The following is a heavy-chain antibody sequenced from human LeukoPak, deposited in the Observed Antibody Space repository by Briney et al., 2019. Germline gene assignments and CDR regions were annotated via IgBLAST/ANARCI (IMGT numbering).Heavy chain of an antibody. CDR1: GFTFSRYA. J-gene: IGHJ3*02. D-gene: IGHD4-23*01. V-gene: IGHV3-30*04. CDR3: ARGRGGNMGDAFDI. Sequence: GGSLRLSCAASGFTFSRYAMHWVRQAPGKGLEWVGLISYDGTKTFYADSVKGRFTISRDNSNTLYLQMSSLRAEDTAVYYCARGRGGNMGDAFDIWGQGTMVTVSS. CDR2: ISYDGTKT.